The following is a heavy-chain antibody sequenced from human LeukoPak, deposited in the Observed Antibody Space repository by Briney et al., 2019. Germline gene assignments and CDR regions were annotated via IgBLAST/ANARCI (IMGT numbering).Heavy chain of an antibody. V-gene: IGHV3-23*01. CDR3: AKDPSVLGTGWYFDL. D-gene: IGHD3/OR15-3a*01. CDR1: GFILTNYG. J-gene: IGHJ2*01. Sequence: GGSLRPSCAASGFILTNYGMTWVRQAPGKGLQWVSTISSSGDSTYYANSVKGRFTIPRDNSKNTVYLQMNSLRAEDTAVYYCAKDPSVLGTGWYFDLWGRGTLVTVSS. CDR2: ISSSGDST.